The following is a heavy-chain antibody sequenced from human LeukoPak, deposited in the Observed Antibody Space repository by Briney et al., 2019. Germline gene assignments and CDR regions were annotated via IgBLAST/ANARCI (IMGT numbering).Heavy chain of an antibody. Sequence: SETLSLTCAVYGGSFSGYYGSWIRQPPGKGLEWVGDINHSGSTNYNPSLTSRVTITVDTSKNQCSPKLSSVTAADTAVYYCARGSGYGDYGDWGQGTLVTVSS. J-gene: IGHJ4*02. CDR3: ARGSGYGDYGD. CDR1: GGSFSGYY. D-gene: IGHD4-17*01. V-gene: IGHV4-34*01. CDR2: INHSGST.